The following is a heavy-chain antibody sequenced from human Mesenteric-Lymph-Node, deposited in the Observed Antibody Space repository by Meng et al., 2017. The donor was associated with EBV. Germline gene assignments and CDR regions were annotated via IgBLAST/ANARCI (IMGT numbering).Heavy chain of an antibody. J-gene: IGHJ4*02. Sequence: HISLKDPGPTLVKPTETLTLTCTFSAFSLSTIGGVAWIRQPPGKALEWLALIYWDGDDRYSPSLKSRLTITKDTSKNQVVLTMTNMAPVDTATYYCVHTPTRTYFLGDYWGQGILVTVSS. V-gene: IGHV2-5*02. D-gene: IGHD1-26*01. CDR2: IYWDGDD. CDR3: VHTPTRTYFLGDY. CDR1: AFSLSTIGG.